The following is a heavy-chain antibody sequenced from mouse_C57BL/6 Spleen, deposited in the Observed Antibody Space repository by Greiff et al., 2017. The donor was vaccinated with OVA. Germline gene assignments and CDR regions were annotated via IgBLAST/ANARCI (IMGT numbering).Heavy chain of an antibody. CDR1: GFTFSDYG. Sequence: DVMLVESGGGLVKPGGSLKLSCAASGFTFSDYGMHWVRQAPEKGLEWVAYISSGSSTIYYADTVKGRFTISRDNAKNTLFLQMTSLRSEDTAMYYCARGVTTVVEYYFDYWGQGTTLTVSS. J-gene: IGHJ2*01. V-gene: IGHV5-17*01. CDR3: ARGVTTVVEYYFDY. D-gene: IGHD1-1*01. CDR2: ISSGSSTI.